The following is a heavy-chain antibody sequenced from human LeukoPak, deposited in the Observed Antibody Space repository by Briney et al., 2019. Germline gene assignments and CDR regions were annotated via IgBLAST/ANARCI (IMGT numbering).Heavy chain of an antibody. CDR2: INHSGST. V-gene: IGHV4-34*01. CDR3: ARGRASGSDFAWFDP. J-gene: IGHJ5*02. D-gene: IGHD3-10*01. Sequence: SETLSLTCAVYGGSLSNYYWSWIRQPPGKGLEWIGEINHSGSTKFNPSLKSRVTILVAMSKSQFSLELRSVTAADTAVYYCARGRASGSDFAWFDPWGQGTLVTVSS. CDR1: GGSLSNYY.